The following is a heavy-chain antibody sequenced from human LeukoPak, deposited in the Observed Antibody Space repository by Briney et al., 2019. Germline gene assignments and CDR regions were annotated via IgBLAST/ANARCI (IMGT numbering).Heavy chain of an antibody. CDR1: GFTFSSYW. Sequence: GGSLRLSCAASGFTFSSYWMSWVRQSPGKGLEWVATLKHDGSDKYYMDSVKGRFTISRDNAKSSLYLQMNTLRADDTAVYYCTRDRPYDSWSGYPIDHWGQGTLVTVSS. CDR2: LKHDGSDK. CDR3: TRDRPYDSWSGYPIDH. D-gene: IGHD3-3*01. V-gene: IGHV3-7*01. J-gene: IGHJ4*02.